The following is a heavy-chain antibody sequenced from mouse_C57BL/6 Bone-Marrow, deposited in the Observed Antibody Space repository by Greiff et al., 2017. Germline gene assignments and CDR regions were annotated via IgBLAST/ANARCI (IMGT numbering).Heavy chain of an antibody. CDR2: ISYSGST. J-gene: IGHJ1*03. Sequence: DVKLMESGPGMVKPSQSLSLTCTVTGYSITSGYDWHWIRHFPGNKLEWMGYISYSGSTNYNPSLKSRISITNDTSKIHFFLKLNSVTTEDTATKDCEREGWALYWYFDVGGTGTTVTVSS. CDR1: GYSITSGYD. D-gene: IGHD3-3*01. CDR3: EREGWALYWYFDV. V-gene: IGHV3-1*01.